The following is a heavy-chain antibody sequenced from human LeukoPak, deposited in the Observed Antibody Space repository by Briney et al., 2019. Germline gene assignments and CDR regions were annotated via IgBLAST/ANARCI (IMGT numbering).Heavy chain of an antibody. CDR2: ISSSGSTI. V-gene: IGHV3-48*03. D-gene: IGHD3-9*01. CDR1: GFTFSSYE. J-gene: IGHJ4*02. CDR3: ASQYYDILTSYYHSFDY. Sequence: PGGSLRLSCAASGFTFSSYEMNWVRQAPGKGLEWVSYISSSGSTIYYADSVKGRFTISRDNAKNSLYLQMNSLRAEDTAVYYCASQYYDILTSYYHSFDYWGQGTLVTVSS.